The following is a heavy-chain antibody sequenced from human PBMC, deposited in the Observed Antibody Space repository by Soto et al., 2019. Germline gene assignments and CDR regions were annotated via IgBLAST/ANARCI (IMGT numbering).Heavy chain of an antibody. Sequence: SVKVSCKPSGDTFSSYSFSWVRQAPGQGLEWMGRIIPILGIANYAQKFQGRVTITADKSTSTAYMELSSLRSEDTAVYYCASIYCSGGSCYAQDYYYYYGMDVWGQGTTVTVSS. J-gene: IGHJ6*02. CDR2: IIPILGIA. D-gene: IGHD2-15*01. CDR3: ASIYCSGGSCYAQDYYYYYGMDV. V-gene: IGHV1-69*02. CDR1: GDTFSSYS.